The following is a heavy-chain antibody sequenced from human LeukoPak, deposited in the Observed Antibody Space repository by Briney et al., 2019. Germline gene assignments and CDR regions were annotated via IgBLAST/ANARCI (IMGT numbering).Heavy chain of an antibody. J-gene: IGHJ4*02. Sequence: GGSLRLSCAASGFTFSSYSMNWVRQAPGKGLEWVSSISTSSSYIYYADSVKGRFTISRDNSKNTLYLQMNSLRAEDTAVYYCARGLTEYSSDWYPFDYWGQGTLVTVSS. CDR2: ISTSSSYI. CDR3: ARGLTEYSSDWYPFDY. CDR1: GFTFSSYS. V-gene: IGHV3-21*04. D-gene: IGHD6-19*01.